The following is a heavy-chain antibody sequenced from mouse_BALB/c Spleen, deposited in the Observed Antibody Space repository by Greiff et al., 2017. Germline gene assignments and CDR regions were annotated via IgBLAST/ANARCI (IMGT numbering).Heavy chain of an antibody. J-gene: IGHJ3*01. CDR3: ARRLTGSFAY. CDR1: GFTFSSFG. V-gene: IGHV5-17*02. D-gene: IGHD4-1*01. CDR2: ISSGSSTI. Sequence: EVQLVESGGGLVQPGGSRKLSCAASGFTFSSFGMHWVRQAPEKGLEWVAYISSGSSTIYYADTVKGRFTISRDNPKNTLFLQMTSLRSEDTAMYYCARRLTGSFAYWGQGTLVTVSA.